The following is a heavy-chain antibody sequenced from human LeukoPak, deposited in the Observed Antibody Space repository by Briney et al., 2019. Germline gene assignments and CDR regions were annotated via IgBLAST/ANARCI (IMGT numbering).Heavy chain of an antibody. J-gene: IGHJ4*02. Sequence: SETLSLTCTVSGGSVNTYYWSWIRQPPGKGLEWIAYIYYSGTTSYNPSLKSRVTISMDTSKNQFFLNLTSVTAADTAVYYCASIYGDLALRYWGQGTLVTVSS. CDR1: GGSVNTYY. CDR3: ASIYGDLALRY. V-gene: IGHV4-59*02. CDR2: IYYSGTT. D-gene: IGHD4-17*01.